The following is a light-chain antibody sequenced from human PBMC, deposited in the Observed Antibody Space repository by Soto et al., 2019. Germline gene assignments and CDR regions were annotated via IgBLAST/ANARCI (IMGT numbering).Light chain of an antibody. J-gene: IGLJ2*01. Sequence: SVLTQPPSVSAAPGQKVTISCSGSSSNIGNNYLSWYQQLPGTAPKLLIYENNKRPSGIPDRFSGSKSGTSATLGITGLQTGDEADYYCGSWDSSLSAVVFGGGTKLTVL. CDR3: GSWDSSLSAVV. CDR2: ENN. CDR1: SSNIGNNY. V-gene: IGLV1-51*02.